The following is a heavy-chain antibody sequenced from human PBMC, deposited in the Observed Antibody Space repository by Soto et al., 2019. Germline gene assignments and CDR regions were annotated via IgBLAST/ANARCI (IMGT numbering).Heavy chain of an antibody. Sequence: GGSLRLSCAASGFTFSSYGMHWVRQAPGKGLEWVAVIWYDGSNKYYADSVKGRFTISRDNSKNTLYLQMNSLRAEDTAVYYCARDFRERYYYDSSGYRAQDYWGQGTLVTVSS. D-gene: IGHD3-22*01. CDR3: ARDFRERYYYDSSGYRAQDY. CDR2: IWYDGSNK. CDR1: GFTFSSYG. V-gene: IGHV3-33*01. J-gene: IGHJ4*02.